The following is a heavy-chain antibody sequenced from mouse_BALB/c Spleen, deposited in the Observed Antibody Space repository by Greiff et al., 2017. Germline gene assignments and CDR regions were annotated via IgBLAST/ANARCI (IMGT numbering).Heavy chain of an antibody. CDR1: GYSFTSYY. CDR3: ARSLTTATLDY. CDR2: IDPFNGGT. Sequence: VQLQQSGPELMKPGASVKISCKASGYSFTSYYMHWVKQSHGKSLEWIGYIDPFNGGTSYNQKFKGKATLTVDKSSSTAYMHLSSLTSEDSAVYYCARSLTTATLDYWGQGTSVTVSS. D-gene: IGHD1-2*01. V-gene: IGHV1S135*01. J-gene: IGHJ4*01.